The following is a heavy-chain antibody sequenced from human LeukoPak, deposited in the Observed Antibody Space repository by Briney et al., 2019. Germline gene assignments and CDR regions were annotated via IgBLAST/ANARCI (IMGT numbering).Heavy chain of an antibody. D-gene: IGHD4-17*01. J-gene: IGHJ6*03. CDR3: TRAVTTVITLGYYYMDV. Sequence: GGSLRLSCAASGFTFSSYEMNWVRQAPGKGLEWISYISSSGSTIYYADSVKGRFTISRDNAKNSLYLQMNSLRAEDTALYYCTRAVTTVITLGYYYMDVWGKGTTVTVSS. V-gene: IGHV3-48*03. CDR1: GFTFSSYE. CDR2: ISSSGSTI.